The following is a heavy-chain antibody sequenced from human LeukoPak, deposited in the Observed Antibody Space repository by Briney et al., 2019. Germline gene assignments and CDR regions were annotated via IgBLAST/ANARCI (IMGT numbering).Heavy chain of an antibody. Sequence: VRYLRLSGAASGFTFSTYWMHWVDQAPGKGLVWVSRINDDGRSTSYADSVKGRFAISRDNAKNTLYLQMNSLRAEDTAVYYCAKEMSRRSWFEPWGQGTLVTVSS. CDR3: AKEMSRRSWFEP. J-gene: IGHJ5*02. CDR1: GFTFSTYW. CDR2: INDDGRST. D-gene: IGHD1-14*01. V-gene: IGHV3-74*01.